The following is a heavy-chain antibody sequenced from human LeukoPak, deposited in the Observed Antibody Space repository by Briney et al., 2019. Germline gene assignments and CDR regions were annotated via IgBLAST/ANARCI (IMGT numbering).Heavy chain of an antibody. CDR2: ISSSSSYI. J-gene: IGHJ6*02. CDR1: GXTFSSYS. Sequence: GGSLRLSCAASGXTFSSYSMNWVRQAPGKGLEWVSSISSSSSYIYYVDSVKGRFTISRDNAKNSLYLQMNSLRAEDTAVYYCARESSGWFYYYYGMDVWGQGTTVIVSS. CDR3: ARESSGWFYYYYGMDV. V-gene: IGHV3-21*01. D-gene: IGHD6-19*01.